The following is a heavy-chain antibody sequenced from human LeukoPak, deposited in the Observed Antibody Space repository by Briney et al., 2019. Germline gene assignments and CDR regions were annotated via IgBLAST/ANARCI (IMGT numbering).Heavy chain of an antibody. V-gene: IGHV1-2*02. CDR1: GYTFTGYY. J-gene: IGHJ5*02. D-gene: IGHD3-3*01. CDR2: INPNSGGT. CDR3: ARGRLVRSGYYRGNWFDP. Sequence: ASVKVSCKASGYTFTGYYTHWVRQAPGQGLEWMGWINPNSGGTNYAQKFQGRVTMTRDTSISTAYMELSRLRSDDTAVYYCARGRLVRSGYYRGNWFDPWGQGTLVTVSS.